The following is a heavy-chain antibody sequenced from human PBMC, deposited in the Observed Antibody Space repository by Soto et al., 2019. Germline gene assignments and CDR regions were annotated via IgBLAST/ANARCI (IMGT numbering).Heavy chain of an antibody. V-gene: IGHV3-30-3*01. CDR2: ISSDGNSK. Sequence: QAHLVESGGGVVQPGRSLTLSCAVSGFTFSSHYMHWVRQAPGKGLEWVALISSDGNSKYYADSVKGRFTTSRDNSKNMMYLPMNSLRVEDTAVYYCARDDEGGSDCDLGYWGQGALVTVSS. D-gene: IGHD1-26*01. J-gene: IGHJ4*02. CDR1: GFTFSSHY. CDR3: ARDDEGGSDCDLGY.